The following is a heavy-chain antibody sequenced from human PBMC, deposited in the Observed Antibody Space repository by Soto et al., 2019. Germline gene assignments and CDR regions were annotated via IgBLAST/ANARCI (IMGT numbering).Heavy chain of an antibody. CDR3: ARRAYSSSWYYYYYYGMDV. V-gene: IGHV1-8*01. J-gene: IGHJ6*02. Sequence: QVQLVQSGAEVKKPGASVKVSCKASGYTFTSYDINWVRQATGQGLEWMGWMNPNSGNTGYAQKFQGRFTMTRNTSTSTAYMELSSLRSEDTAVYYCARRAYSSSWYYYYYYGMDVWGQGTTVTVSS. CDR2: MNPNSGNT. CDR1: GYTFTSYD. D-gene: IGHD6-13*01.